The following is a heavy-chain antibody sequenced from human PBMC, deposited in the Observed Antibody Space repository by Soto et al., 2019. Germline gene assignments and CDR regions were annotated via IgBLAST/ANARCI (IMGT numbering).Heavy chain of an antibody. CDR2: ISGSGGST. D-gene: IGHD2-15*01. Sequence: GGSLRLSCAASGFTFSSYAMSWVRQAPGKGLEWVSAISGSGGSTYYADSVKGRFTISRDNSKNTLYLQMNSLRAEDTAVYYCAKEGYCSGGSCFYYYYGMDVWGQGTTVTVSS. V-gene: IGHV3-23*01. CDR3: AKEGYCSGGSCFYYYYGMDV. CDR1: GFTFSSYA. J-gene: IGHJ6*02.